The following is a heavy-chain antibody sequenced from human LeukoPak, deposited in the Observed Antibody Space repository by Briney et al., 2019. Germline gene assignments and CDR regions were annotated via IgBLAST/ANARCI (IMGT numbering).Heavy chain of an antibody. J-gene: IGHJ4*02. D-gene: IGHD3-3*01. Sequence: GGSLRLSCAVSGFTFSNYNMNWVRRAPGKRLEWVSYIGSSVSTRYYADSVKGRFTISRDNGKHSLYLQMNSLRAEDTAVYYCAREGSDFWSGYSKGYFDYWGQGTLVTASS. CDR2: IGSSVSTR. CDR3: AREGSDFWSGYSKGYFDY. V-gene: IGHV3-48*01. CDR1: GFTFSNYN.